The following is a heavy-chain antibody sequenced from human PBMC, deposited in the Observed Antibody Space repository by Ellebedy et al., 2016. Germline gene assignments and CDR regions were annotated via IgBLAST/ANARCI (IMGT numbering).Heavy chain of an antibody. Sequence: GESLKISXAASGFTFSSYAMSWVRQAPGKGLEWVSTINTSGGSTYYADSVKGRFTISRDNAKNSLYLQMNSLRVEDTAVYYCARALIGGKNYWGQGTLVTVSS. V-gene: IGHV3-23*01. J-gene: IGHJ4*02. CDR1: GFTFSSYA. D-gene: IGHD3-16*01. CDR3: ARALIGGKNY. CDR2: INTSGGST.